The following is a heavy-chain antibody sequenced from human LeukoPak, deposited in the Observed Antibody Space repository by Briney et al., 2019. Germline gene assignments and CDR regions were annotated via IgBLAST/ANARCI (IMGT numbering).Heavy chain of an antibody. CDR3: ARGSGYCSSTSCYRAY. J-gene: IGHJ4*02. Sequence: PGGSLRLSCAASGFTFSSYSMNWVRQAPGKGLEWVSYISSSSSTIYYADSVKGRFTISRDNAKNSLYLQMNSLRAEDTAVYYCARGSGYCSSTSCYRAYWGQGTLVTVSS. CDR1: GFTFSSYS. CDR2: ISSSSSTI. D-gene: IGHD2-2*02. V-gene: IGHV3-48*04.